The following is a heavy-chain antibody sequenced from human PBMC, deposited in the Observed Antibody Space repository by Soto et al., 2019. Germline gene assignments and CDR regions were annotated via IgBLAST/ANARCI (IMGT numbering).Heavy chain of an antibody. CDR1: GYTFTSYD. CDR3: ARGGLELRGALNWFDP. V-gene: IGHV1-8*01. J-gene: IGHJ5*02. CDR2: MNPNSGNT. D-gene: IGHD1-7*01. Sequence: ASVKVSCKASGYTFTSYDINWVRQATVQGLEWMGWMNPNSGNTGYAQKFQGRVTMTRNTSISTAYMELSSLRSEDTAVHYCARGGLELRGALNWFDPWGQGTLVTVSS.